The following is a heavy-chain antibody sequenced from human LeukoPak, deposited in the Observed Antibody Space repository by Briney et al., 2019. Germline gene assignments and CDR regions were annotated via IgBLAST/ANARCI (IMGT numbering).Heavy chain of an antibody. J-gene: IGHJ6*02. V-gene: IGHV3-11*04. CDR1: GFTFSDYY. D-gene: IGHD6-19*01. CDR3: ARVLVGQQWLADYYYYYGMDV. Sequence: GGSLRLSCAASGFTFSDYYMSWIRQAPGKGLEWVSYISSSGSTIYYADSVKGRFTISRDNAKNSLYLQMNSLRAEDTAVYYCARVLVGQQWLADYYYYYGMDVWGQGTTVTVSS. CDR2: ISSSGSTI.